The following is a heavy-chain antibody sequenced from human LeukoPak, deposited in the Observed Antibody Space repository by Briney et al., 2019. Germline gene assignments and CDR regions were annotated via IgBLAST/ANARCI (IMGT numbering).Heavy chain of an antibody. CDR1: GGSISSGGYY. D-gene: IGHD4-17*01. J-gene: IGHJ4*02. Sequence: SETLSLTCTVSGGSISSGGYYWSWIRQHPGKGLEWIGYIYYSGSTYYNPSLKSRVTISVDTSKNQFSLKLSSVTAADTVVYYCARGISDYGDYFDYWGQGTLVTVSS. CDR2: IYYSGST. CDR3: ARGISDYGDYFDY. V-gene: IGHV4-31*03.